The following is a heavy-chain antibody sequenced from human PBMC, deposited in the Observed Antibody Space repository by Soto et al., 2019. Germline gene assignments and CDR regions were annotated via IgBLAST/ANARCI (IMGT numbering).Heavy chain of an antibody. Sequence: ASETLSLTCTVSCGSISSYYWSWIRQPPGKGLEWIGYIYYSGSTNYNPSLKSRVTISADTSKNQFSLKLSSVTAADTAVYYCARDPLLGDSSGYYYGGDVGAFDIWGQGTMVTVSS. CDR2: IYYSGST. D-gene: IGHD3-22*01. V-gene: IGHV4-59*01. CDR1: CGSISSYY. CDR3: ARDPLLGDSSGYYYGGDVGAFDI. J-gene: IGHJ3*02.